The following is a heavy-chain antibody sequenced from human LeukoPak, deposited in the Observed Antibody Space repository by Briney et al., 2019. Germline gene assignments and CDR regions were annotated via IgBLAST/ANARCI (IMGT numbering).Heavy chain of an antibody. V-gene: IGHV3-66*01. Sequence: GGSLRLSCAASGFTVTSNYMTWVRQAPGKGLEWVAIIYSGGYTDYADSVKGRFTISRDNSKNTQYLQMNSLRAEDTAVYYCARRLEYSGSKGVFDYWGQGTLVTVSS. CDR2: IYSGGYT. CDR1: GFTVTSNY. J-gene: IGHJ4*02. D-gene: IGHD1-26*01. CDR3: ARRLEYSGSKGVFDY.